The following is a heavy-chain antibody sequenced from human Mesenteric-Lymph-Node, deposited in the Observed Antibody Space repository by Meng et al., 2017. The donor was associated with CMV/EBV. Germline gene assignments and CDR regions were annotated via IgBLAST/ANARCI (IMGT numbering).Heavy chain of an antibody. CDR3: ARGVPDIVLMVYAIPVFDY. CDR2: INHSGST. Sequence: SFSGYYWNWIRLPPGKGLEWIGEINHSGSTNYNPSLKSRVTISVDTSKNQFSLKLSSVTAADTAVYYCARGVPDIVLMVYAIPVFDYWGQGTLVTVSS. V-gene: IGHV4-34*01. CDR1: SFSGYY. J-gene: IGHJ4*02. D-gene: IGHD2-8*01.